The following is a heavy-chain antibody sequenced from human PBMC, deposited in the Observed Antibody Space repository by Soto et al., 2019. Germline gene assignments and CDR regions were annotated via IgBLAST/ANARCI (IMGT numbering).Heavy chain of an antibody. CDR1: GGTFSSYA. V-gene: IGHV1-69*13. D-gene: IGHD5-18*01. Sequence: ASVKVSRKASGGTFSSYAISWVRRAPGQGLEWMGGIIPIFGTANYAQKFQGRVTITADESTSTAYMELSSLRSEDTAVYYCARSENTAMVPYWFDPWGQGTLVTVSS. CDR2: IIPIFGTA. J-gene: IGHJ5*02. CDR3: ARSENTAMVPYWFDP.